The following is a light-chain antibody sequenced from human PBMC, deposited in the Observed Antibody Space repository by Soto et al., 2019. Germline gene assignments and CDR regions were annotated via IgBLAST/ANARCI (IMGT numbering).Light chain of an antibody. Sequence: ELVLTQSPRTLSVSAGDRATLSCRASQSVSSSYLAWYQQKPGQAPRLLIYGASSRATGIPDRFSGSGSGTDFTRIISRLEPEDFAVYYCQQYGSFTCGGGTKVDIK. CDR2: GAS. V-gene: IGKV3-20*01. CDR3: QQYGSFT. J-gene: IGKJ4*01. CDR1: QSVSSSY.